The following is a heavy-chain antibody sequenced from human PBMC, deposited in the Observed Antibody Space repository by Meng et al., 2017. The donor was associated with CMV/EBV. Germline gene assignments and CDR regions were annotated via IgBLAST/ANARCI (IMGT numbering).Heavy chain of an antibody. CDR1: GFPFSTAA. D-gene: IGHD1-7*01. CDR3: ARDGDWSYEGWFDP. V-gene: IGHV3-30-3*01. J-gene: IGHJ5*02. Sequence: PGFPFSTAAMPWVRHAPGKGLEWVAVISYHGSNKYYADSVKGRFTISRDNSKNTLYLQMNSLRAEDTAVYYCARDGDWSYEGWFDPWGQGTLVTVSS. CDR2: ISYHGSNK.